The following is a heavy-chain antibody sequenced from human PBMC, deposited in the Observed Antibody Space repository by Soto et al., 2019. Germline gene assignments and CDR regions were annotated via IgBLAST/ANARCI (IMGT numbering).Heavy chain of an antibody. CDR3: ARCPLLYYYDSSGPTGWFDP. D-gene: IGHD3-22*01. CDR2: ISAYNGNT. Sequence: ASVKVSCKASGYTFTSYGISWVRQAPGQGLEWMGWISAYNGNTNYAQKLQGRVTMTTDTSTSTAYMELRSLRSDDTAVYYCARCPLLYYYDSSGPTGWFDPWGQGTLVTVS. CDR1: GYTFTSYG. J-gene: IGHJ5*02. V-gene: IGHV1-18*01.